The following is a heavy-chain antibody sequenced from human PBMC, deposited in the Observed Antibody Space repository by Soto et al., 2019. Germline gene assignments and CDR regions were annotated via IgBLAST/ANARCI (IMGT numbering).Heavy chain of an antibody. Sequence: QVQLVESGGGVVQPGRSLRLSCAASGFTFSSYAMHWVRQAPGKGLEWVAVISYDGSNKYYADSVKGRFTISRDNSKNTLYLQMNSLRAEDTAVYYCARDDYGDYFDYWGQGTLVTVS. D-gene: IGHD4-17*01. J-gene: IGHJ4*02. V-gene: IGHV3-30-3*01. CDR3: ARDDYGDYFDY. CDR2: ISYDGSNK. CDR1: GFTFSSYA.